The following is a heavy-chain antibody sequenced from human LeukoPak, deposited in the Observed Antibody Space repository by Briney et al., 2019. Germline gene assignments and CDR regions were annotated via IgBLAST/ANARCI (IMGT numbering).Heavy chain of an antibody. J-gene: IGHJ4*02. CDR1: RGTFSSYA. D-gene: IGHD2-15*01. Sequence: ASVKVSCKASRGTFSSYAISWVRQAPGQGLEWMGGIIPIFGTANYAQKFQGRVTITADESTSTAYMELSSLRSEDTAVYYCARGNHCSGGSCYTTLDYWGQGTLVTVSS. V-gene: IGHV1-69*13. CDR3: ARGNHCSGGSCYTTLDY. CDR2: IIPIFGTA.